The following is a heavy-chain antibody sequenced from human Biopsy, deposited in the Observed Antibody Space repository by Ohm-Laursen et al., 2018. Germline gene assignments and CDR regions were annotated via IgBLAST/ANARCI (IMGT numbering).Heavy chain of an antibody. CDR1: GGSISSDY. CDR2: IYYSGST. J-gene: IGHJ6*02. D-gene: IGHD2/OR15-2a*01. Sequence: GTLSLTCTVSGGSISSDYWSWIRQTPGKGLEWIGYIYYSGSTNYNPSLKSRVTISVDTSKNQFSLWLNSVTAADTAVYYCARATNSTGWPYYYFYGTDVWGQGTTVTVSS. CDR3: ARATNSTGWPYYYFYGTDV. V-gene: IGHV4-59*01.